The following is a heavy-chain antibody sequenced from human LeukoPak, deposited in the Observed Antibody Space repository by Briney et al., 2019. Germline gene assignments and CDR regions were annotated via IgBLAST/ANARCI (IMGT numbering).Heavy chain of an antibody. Sequence: GASVKVSCKASGYTFTSYAMNWVRQAPGQGLEWMGWINTNTGNPTYAQGFTGRFVFSLDTSVSTAYLQISSLKAEDTAVYYCASTPVPERWLQKKWGSAAFDIWGQGTMVTVSS. V-gene: IGHV7-4-1*02. CDR3: ASTPVPERWLQKKWGSAAFDI. CDR2: INTNTGNP. CDR1: GYTFTSYA. D-gene: IGHD5-24*01. J-gene: IGHJ3*02.